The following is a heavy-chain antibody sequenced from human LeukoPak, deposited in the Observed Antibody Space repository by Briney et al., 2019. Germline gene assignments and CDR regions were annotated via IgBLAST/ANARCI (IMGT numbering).Heavy chain of an antibody. J-gene: IGHJ6*03. CDR2: IYYSGYT. CDR3: ARGRGGYYYGSGSYYNSYYYYYMDV. D-gene: IGHD3-10*01. Sequence: SETLSLTCTVSGGSISNYYWSWVRQPPGKGLQYIGNIYYSGYTNYNPSLKSRVTISVDTSKNQFSLKLTSVTAADTAEYFCARGRGGYYYGSGSYYNSYYYYYMDVWGKGTTVTVSS. V-gene: IGHV4-59*01. CDR1: GGSISNYY.